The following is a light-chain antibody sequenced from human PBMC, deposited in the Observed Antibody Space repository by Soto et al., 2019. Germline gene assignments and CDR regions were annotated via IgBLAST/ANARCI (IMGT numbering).Light chain of an antibody. J-gene: IGKJ3*01. CDR3: QHYGGSPSFT. V-gene: IGKV3-20*01. CDR2: GAS. Sequence: EIVLTQSPGTLSLSPGERATLSCRASQSVSSSYLGWYQQKPGQAPRLLIYGASGRATGIPDRFSGSGSGTDFTLTISRLEPEDFAVYYCQHYGGSPSFTFRPGTKVDI. CDR1: QSVSSSY.